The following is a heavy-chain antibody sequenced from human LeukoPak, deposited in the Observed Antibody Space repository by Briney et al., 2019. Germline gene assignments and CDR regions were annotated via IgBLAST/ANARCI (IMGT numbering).Heavy chain of an antibody. CDR3: AGNGTEAVAGRPNPGDY. Sequence: PGGSLRLSCAASGFTFSSYSMNWVRQAPGKGLEWVSSISSSSSYIYYADSVKGRFTISRDNAKNSLYLQMNSLRAEDTAVYYCAGNGTEAVAGRPNPGDYWGQGTLVTVSS. CDR2: ISSSSSYI. D-gene: IGHD6-19*01. V-gene: IGHV3-21*01. J-gene: IGHJ4*02. CDR1: GFTFSSYS.